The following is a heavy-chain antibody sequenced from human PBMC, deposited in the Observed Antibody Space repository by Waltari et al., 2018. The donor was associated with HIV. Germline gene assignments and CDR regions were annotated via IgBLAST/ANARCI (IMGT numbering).Heavy chain of an antibody. CDR3: AGIAAAGSYFDF. J-gene: IGHJ4*02. CDR2: VNHRGST. V-gene: IGHV4-34*01. Sequence: QVQLQQWGAGLLKPSETLSLTCAVYGGSFSGYYLSWIRQPPGKGLEWIGEVNHRGSTNYTPSLKSRVTISVDTSKNQFSLKLSSVTAADTAVYYCAGIAAAGSYFDFWGQGTLVTVSS. CDR1: GGSFSGYY. D-gene: IGHD6-13*01.